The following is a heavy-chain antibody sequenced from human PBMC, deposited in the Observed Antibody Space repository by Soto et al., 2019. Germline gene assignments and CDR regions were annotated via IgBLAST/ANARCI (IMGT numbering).Heavy chain of an antibody. CDR3: AKDWPRAGTFDY. Sequence: PGGSLRLSCAASGFTFSRYGMHWVRQAPGKGLEWVAVISYDGSNKYYADSVKGRFTISRDNSKNTLYLQMNSLRAEDTAVYYCAKDWPRAGTFDYWGQGTLVTVSS. CDR2: ISYDGSNK. D-gene: IGHD6-13*01. CDR1: GFTFSRYG. J-gene: IGHJ4*02. V-gene: IGHV3-30*18.